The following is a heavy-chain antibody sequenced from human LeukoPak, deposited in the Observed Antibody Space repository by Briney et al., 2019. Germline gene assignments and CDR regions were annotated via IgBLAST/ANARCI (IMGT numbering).Heavy chain of an antibody. Sequence: GGSLRLSXAASGFTFDDYGMSWVRQAPGKGREWVSGINWNGGSTVYADSVKGRFTISRDNAKNSLYLQMNSLRAEDTALYYCAREGDLGYCSGGSCYYFDYWGQGTLVTVSS. CDR3: AREGDLGYCSGGSCYYFDY. V-gene: IGHV3-20*03. D-gene: IGHD2-15*01. CDR2: INWNGGST. CDR1: GFTFDDYG. J-gene: IGHJ4*02.